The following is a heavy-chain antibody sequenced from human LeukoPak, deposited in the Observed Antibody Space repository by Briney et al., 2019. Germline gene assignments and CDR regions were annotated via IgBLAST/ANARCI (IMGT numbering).Heavy chain of an antibody. CDR2: IIPIFGTA. CDR1: GGTFSSYA. D-gene: IGHD4-11*01. V-gene: IGHV1-69*01. Sequence: PGRSLRLSCAASGGTFSSYAISWVRQAPGQGLEWMGGIIPIFGTANYAQKFQGRVTITADESTSTAYMELSSLRSEDTAVYYCARDFVEGVGNYDWFDPWGQGTLVTVSS. J-gene: IGHJ5*02. CDR3: ARDFVEGVGNYDWFDP.